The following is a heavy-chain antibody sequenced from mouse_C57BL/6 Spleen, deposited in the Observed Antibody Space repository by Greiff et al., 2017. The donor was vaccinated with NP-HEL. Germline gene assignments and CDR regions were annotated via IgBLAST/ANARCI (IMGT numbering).Heavy chain of an antibody. V-gene: IGHV1-80*01. CDR1: GYAFSSYW. CDR3: ARPYYSNFYAMDY. CDR2: IYPGDGAT. J-gene: IGHJ4*01. Sequence: QVQLQQSGAELVKPGASVKISCKASGYAFSSYWMNWVKQRPGKGLEWIGQIYPGDGATNYNGKFKGKATLTADKSSSTAYMQLSSLTSEDSAVYFCARPYYSNFYAMDYWGQGTSVTVSS. D-gene: IGHD2-5*01.